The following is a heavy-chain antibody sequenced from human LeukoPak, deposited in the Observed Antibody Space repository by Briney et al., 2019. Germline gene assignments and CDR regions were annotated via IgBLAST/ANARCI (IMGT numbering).Heavy chain of an antibody. D-gene: IGHD3-9*01. CDR3: AKDMRNYDILTGEFDY. CDR2: ISWNSGSI. Sequence: GGSLRLSCAASGFTFDDYAMHWVRQAPGKGLEWVSGISWNSGSIGYADSVKGRFTISRDNAKNSLYLQMNSLRAEDTALYYCAKDMRNYDILTGEFDYWGQGTLVTVSS. J-gene: IGHJ4*02. V-gene: IGHV3-9*01. CDR1: GFTFDDYA.